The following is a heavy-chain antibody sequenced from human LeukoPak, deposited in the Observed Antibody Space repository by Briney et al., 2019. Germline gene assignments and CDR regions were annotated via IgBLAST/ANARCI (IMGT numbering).Heavy chain of an antibody. CDR3: ARVGITGTTSGYFDY. CDR2: INWNGGST. CDR1: GFTFDDYG. J-gene: IGHJ4*02. D-gene: IGHD1-7*01. V-gene: IGHV3-20*04. Sequence: GGSLRLSCAASGFTFDDYGMSWVRQAPGKGLEWVSGINWNGGSTGYVDSVKGRFTISRDNAKNSLYLQMNSLRAEDTALYYCARVGITGTTSGYFDYWGQGTLVTVSS.